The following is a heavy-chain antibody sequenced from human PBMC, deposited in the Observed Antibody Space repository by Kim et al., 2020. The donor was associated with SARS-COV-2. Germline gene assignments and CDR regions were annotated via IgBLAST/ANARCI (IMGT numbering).Heavy chain of an antibody. CDR1: GFTFSSFA. J-gene: IGHJ4*02. CDR2: IWYDGSNK. Sequence: GGSLRLSCAASGFTFSSFAMHWVRQAPGKGLELVAVIWYDGSNKYYADSVKGRFTISRDNSKNTVNLEMNSLRAEDTAVYYCAREPPYGYYGAPLDSWGQGTLVTVSS. D-gene: IGHD4-17*01. CDR3: AREPPYGYYGAPLDS. V-gene: IGHV3-33*01.